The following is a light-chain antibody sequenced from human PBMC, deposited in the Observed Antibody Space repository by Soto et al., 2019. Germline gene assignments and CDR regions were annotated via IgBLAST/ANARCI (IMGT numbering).Light chain of an antibody. CDR3: QKYNGAPPLFT. CDR1: HDISNS. Sequence: DIQMTQSPSSLSASVGDRVTITCRASHDISNSLAWYQQKPGQVPKLVIFAASTLQSGVPSRFSGSGSGTDFTRTINSLQPEDVATYYCQKYNGAPPLFTFGPGTKVDIK. V-gene: IGKV1-27*01. J-gene: IGKJ3*01. CDR2: AAS.